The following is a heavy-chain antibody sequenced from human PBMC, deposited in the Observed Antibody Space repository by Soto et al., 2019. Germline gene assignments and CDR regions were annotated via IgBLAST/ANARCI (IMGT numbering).Heavy chain of an antibody. CDR1: GDSISNSDYY. J-gene: IGHJ6*02. CDR3: ARGILQDILSV. CDR2: IDYSGST. D-gene: IGHD2-15*01. Sequence: SETLSLTCTVSGDSISNSDYYWNWIRQSPGKGLEWIASIDYSGSTYYNPSLKSRVVISADTSKSQFSLKLSSVTAADTAVYYCARGILQDILSVWGQGTTVTVSS. V-gene: IGHV4-30-4*01.